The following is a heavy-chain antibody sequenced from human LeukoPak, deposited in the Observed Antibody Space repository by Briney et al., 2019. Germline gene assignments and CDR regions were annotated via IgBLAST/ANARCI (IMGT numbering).Heavy chain of an antibody. CDR1: RFTFSSYT. D-gene: IGHD1-26*01. CDR2: SRSSYT. J-gene: IGHJ3*02. CDR3: AKRSGSYFNRDDAFDI. Sequence: PGGSLRLSCAASRFTFSSYTMNWVRQAPGNGLEWVSSSRSSYTYYADSVKGRFTISRDNAKNSLYLQMNSLRAEDTAVYYCAKRSGSYFNRDDAFDIWGQGTMVTVSS. V-gene: IGHV3-21*01.